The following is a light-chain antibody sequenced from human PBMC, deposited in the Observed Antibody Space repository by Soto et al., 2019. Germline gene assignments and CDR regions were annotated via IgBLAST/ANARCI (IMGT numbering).Light chain of an antibody. J-gene: IGLJ3*02. CDR2: LEGSGSY. CDR3: ETWDSNTWV. CDR1: SGHSSYI. Sequence: QLVLTQSSSASASLGSSVKLTCTLSSGHSSYIIAWHQQQPGKAPRYLMTLEGSGSYNKGSGVPDHFSGSSSGADRYLTISNLQFEDEADYYCETWDSNTWVFGGGTKLTVL. V-gene: IGLV4-60*02.